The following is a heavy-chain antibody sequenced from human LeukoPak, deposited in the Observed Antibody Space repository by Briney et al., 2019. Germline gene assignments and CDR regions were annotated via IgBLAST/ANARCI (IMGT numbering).Heavy chain of an antibody. J-gene: IGHJ4*02. D-gene: IGHD2-2*01. CDR2: ISGSGATI. Sequence: GGSLRLSCAASGFTFTTYAMNWVGPAPDKGLEGVSLISGSGATIYYADSVKVRFTISRDNSKNTLYLQMNSLRADDTDIYYCAKSVVIEPASVRAFDYWGQGTLVTVSS. CDR3: AKSVVIEPASVRAFDY. CDR1: GFTFTTYA. V-gene: IGHV3-23*01.